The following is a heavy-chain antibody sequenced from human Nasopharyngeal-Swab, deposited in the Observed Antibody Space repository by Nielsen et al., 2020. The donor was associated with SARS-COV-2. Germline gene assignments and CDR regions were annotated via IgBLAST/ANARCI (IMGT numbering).Heavy chain of an antibody. V-gene: IGHV4-30-4*01. D-gene: IGHD2-21*02. CDR3: ARDGDQYMFDD. J-gene: IGHJ4*02. Sequence: SETLSLTCTVSGGSISSGDYYWSWIRQPPGKGLEWIGYIYYSGSTNYNPSLKSRVTISVDTSKNQFSLKLSSVTAADTAVYYCARDGDQYMFDDWGQGTLVTVSS. CDR1: GGSISSGDYY. CDR2: IYYSGST.